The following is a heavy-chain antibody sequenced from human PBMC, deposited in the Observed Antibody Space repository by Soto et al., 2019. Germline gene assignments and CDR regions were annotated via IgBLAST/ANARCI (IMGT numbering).Heavy chain of an antibody. Sequence: EVQLVESGGGLVKPGGSLRLSCAASGFTFSNAWMSWVRQAPGKGLEWVGRIKSKTDGGTTDYAAPVKGRFTISRDDSKNTLYLQMNSLKTEDTAVYYCTADLTYYYDSSGYSHDYWGQGTLVTVSS. D-gene: IGHD3-22*01. V-gene: IGHV3-15*01. CDR2: IKSKTDGGTT. CDR3: TADLTYYYDSSGYSHDY. J-gene: IGHJ4*02. CDR1: GFTFSNAW.